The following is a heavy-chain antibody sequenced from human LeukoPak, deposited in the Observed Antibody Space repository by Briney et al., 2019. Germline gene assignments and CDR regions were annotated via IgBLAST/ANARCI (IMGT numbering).Heavy chain of an antibody. CDR1: GFPFSNHA. D-gene: IGHD2-21*02. CDR2: ISNGNT. J-gene: IGHJ5*02. Sequence: GGSLRLSCAASGFPFSNHAMSWVRQPPGKGLEWVSAISNGNTYYADSVRGRFTISRDDSKNMVYLQMDSLRDEDTALYYCVREAGYCASVCLKSNWFDPWGQGTLVTVSS. CDR3: VREAGYCASVCLKSNWFDP. V-gene: IGHV3-23*01.